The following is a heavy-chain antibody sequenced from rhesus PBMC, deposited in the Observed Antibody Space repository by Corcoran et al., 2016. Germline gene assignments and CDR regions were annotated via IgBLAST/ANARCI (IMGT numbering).Heavy chain of an antibody. V-gene: IGHV4-122*02. Sequence: QVQLQEPGPGLVTPSETLFLTCADPACPLRSSSYYWSWIRQAPGKGLEWIGYISYSGRANYNPSLKSRVTISRDTSKNQFSLKLSSVTAADTAVYYCARDLGLIAAAVDYWGQGVLVTVSS. D-gene: IGHD6-25*01. CDR1: ACPLRSSSYY. J-gene: IGHJ4*01. CDR3: ARDLGLIAAAVDY. CDR2: ISYSGRA.